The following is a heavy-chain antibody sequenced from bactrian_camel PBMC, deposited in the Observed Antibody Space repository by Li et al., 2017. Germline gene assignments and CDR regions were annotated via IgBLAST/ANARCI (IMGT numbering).Heavy chain of an antibody. J-gene: IGHJ6*01. D-gene: IGHD7*01. CDR2: ITTRNDVT. Sequence: DVQLVESGGGSVQAGGSLRLSCAVSGITFSFYDMGWFRQAPGKEREGVAVITTRNDVTYNYYADSVKGRFAISRDRAANRLTLQMNSLKPEDTGMYYCAAGSRDCFSENWSSVRDFAAWGQGTQVTVS. CDR3: AAGSRDCFSENWSSVRDFAA. V-gene: IGHV3S40*01. CDR1: GITFSFYD.